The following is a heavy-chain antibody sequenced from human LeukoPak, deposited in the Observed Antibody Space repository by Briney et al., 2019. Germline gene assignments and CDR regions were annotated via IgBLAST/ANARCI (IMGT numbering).Heavy chain of an antibody. CDR1: GGSISSYY. Sequence: PSETLSLTCTVSGGSISSYYWSWIRQPAGKGLEWIGRIYTSGSTNYNPSLKSRVTMSVDTSKNQFSLKLSSVTAADTAVYYCGSISSWPDYYNYSWNVGGKGPT. CDR3: GSISSWPDYYNYSWNV. V-gene: IGHV4-4*07. CDR2: IYTSGST. J-gene: IGHJ6*03. D-gene: IGHD6-13*01.